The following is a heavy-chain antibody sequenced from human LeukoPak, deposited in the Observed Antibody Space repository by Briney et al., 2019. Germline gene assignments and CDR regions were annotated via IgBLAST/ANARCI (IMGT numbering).Heavy chain of an antibody. V-gene: IGHV1-69*13. Sequence: SVKVSCKASGGTFSSYAISWVRQAPGQGLEWMGGIIPIFGTANYAQKFQGRVTITADESTSTAYMELSSLRFEDTAVYYCARGSTYCSSISCPMINCDYWGRGTLVTVSS. D-gene: IGHD2-2*01. CDR2: IIPIFGTA. CDR3: ARGSTYCSSISCPMINCDY. J-gene: IGHJ4*02. CDR1: GGTFSSYA.